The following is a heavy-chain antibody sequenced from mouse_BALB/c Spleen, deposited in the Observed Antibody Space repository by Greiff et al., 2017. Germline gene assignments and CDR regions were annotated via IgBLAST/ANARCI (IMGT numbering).Heavy chain of an antibody. CDR1: GYSFTGYN. J-gene: IGHJ4*01. CDR3: ARGPRRYYAMDY. CDR2: IDPYNGGT. Sequence: EVKLMESGPELGKPGASVKISCKASGYSFTGYNMYWVKQSHRKSLEWIGYIDPYNGGTSYNQKSKGKATLTVDKSSSTAYMHLNSLTSEDSAIYYCARGPRRYYAMDYWGQGTSVTVSS. V-gene: IGHV1S135*01.